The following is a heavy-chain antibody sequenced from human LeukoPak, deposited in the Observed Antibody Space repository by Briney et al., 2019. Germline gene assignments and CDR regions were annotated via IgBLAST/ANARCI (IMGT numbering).Heavy chain of an antibody. Sequence: GGSLRLSCAASGFTFSSYWMSWVRQAPGKGLEWVANIKQDGSEKYYVDSVKGRFTISRDNAKNTLYLQMNSLRAEDTAVYYCARGYSGVSSGWYFDYWGQGTLVTVSS. J-gene: IGHJ4*02. V-gene: IGHV3-7*01. D-gene: IGHD6-19*01. CDR2: IKQDGSEK. CDR1: GFTFSSYW. CDR3: ARGYSGVSSGWYFDY.